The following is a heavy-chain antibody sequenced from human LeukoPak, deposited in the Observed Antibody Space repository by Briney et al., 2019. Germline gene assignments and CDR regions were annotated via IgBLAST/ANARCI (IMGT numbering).Heavy chain of an antibody. J-gene: IGHJ5*02. CDR3: ARDLGYCSSTSCDLNWFDP. V-gene: IGHV1-2*02. CDR1: GYTSTGYY. Sequence: ASVKVSCKASGYTSTGYYMHWVRQAPGQGLEWMGWTNPNSGGTNYAQKFQGRVTMTRDTSISTAYMELSRLRSDDTAVYYCARDLGYCSSTSCDLNWFDPWGQGTLVTVSS. D-gene: IGHD2-2*01. CDR2: TNPNSGGT.